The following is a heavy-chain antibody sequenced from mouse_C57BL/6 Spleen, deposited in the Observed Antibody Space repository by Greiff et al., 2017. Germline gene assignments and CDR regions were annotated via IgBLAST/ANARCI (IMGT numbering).Heavy chain of an antibody. V-gene: IGHV1-69*01. CDR1: GYTFTSYW. CDR2: IDPSDSYT. Sequence: QVQLQQPGAELVMPGASVKLSCKASGYTFTSYWMHWVKQRPGQGLEWIGEIDPSDSYTNYNQKFKGKSTLTVDKSSSTAYMQLSSLTSEDSAVYYCARPGRGENDFDCWGQGTTLTVSS. CDR3: ARPGRGENDFDC. J-gene: IGHJ2*01.